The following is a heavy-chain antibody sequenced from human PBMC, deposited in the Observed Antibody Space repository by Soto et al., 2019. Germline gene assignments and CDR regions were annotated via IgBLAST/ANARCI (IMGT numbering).Heavy chain of an antibody. CDR2: IIPILGIA. CDR1: GGTFSSYT. Sequence: QVQLVQSGAEVNKPGSSVKVSCKASGGTFSSYTISWVRPAPGQGLEWMGRIIPILGIANYAQKFQGRVTITADKSTSTANTELSSVRSEDTAVYYCASHTGRPDYWGQGTLVTVSS. J-gene: IGHJ4*02. D-gene: IGHD4-17*01. V-gene: IGHV1-69*02. CDR3: ASHTGRPDY.